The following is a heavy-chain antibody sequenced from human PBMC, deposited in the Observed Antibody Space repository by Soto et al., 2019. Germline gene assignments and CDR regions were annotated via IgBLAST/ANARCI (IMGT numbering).Heavy chain of an antibody. J-gene: IGHJ4*01. CDR2: IYWNDDK. CDR3: AHRRDDFDY. V-gene: IGHV2-5*01. Sequence: QITLKESGPTLVKPTQTLTLTCTFSGFSLSTSGVGVGWIRQPPGKALEWLALIYWNDDKRYSPSLKSRLTSTKYTSKNQVVLTITNMDPVDTSTYYCAHRRDDFDYWGHGTLVTVSS. CDR1: GFSLSTSGVG.